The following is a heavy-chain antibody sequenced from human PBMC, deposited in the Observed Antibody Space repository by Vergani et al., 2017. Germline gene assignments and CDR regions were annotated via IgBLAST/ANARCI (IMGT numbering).Heavy chain of an antibody. V-gene: IGHV1-46*03. CDR2: INPSGGHT. J-gene: IGHJ4*02. CDR1: GYTFSNNY. D-gene: IGHD3-9*01. CDR3: ARVDYGILTGYRY. Sequence: QLQLLPSGAEVTKSGASVKVSCKTSGYTFSNNYMHWVRQAPGQGLEWMGIINPSGGHTNYAQKFQGRVTMTRDTSTSTVYMELSSLRSEDTAIYYCARVDYGILTGYRYWVQGTLVTVSA.